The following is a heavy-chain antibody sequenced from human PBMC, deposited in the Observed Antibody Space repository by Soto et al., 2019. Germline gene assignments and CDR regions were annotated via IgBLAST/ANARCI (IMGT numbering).Heavy chain of an antibody. Sequence: PGESLKISCKGAGHHFTAYWIGWVRQMPGKGLEWMGIINPEDSDTRYSPSFQGQVTFSADKSITTAYLQWSSLKASDTAMYYCARRGPNFWSAYYDWGQGTLVTVSS. D-gene: IGHD3-3*01. V-gene: IGHV5-51*01. CDR3: ARRGPNFWSAYYD. CDR2: INPEDSDT. J-gene: IGHJ4*02. CDR1: GHHFTAYW.